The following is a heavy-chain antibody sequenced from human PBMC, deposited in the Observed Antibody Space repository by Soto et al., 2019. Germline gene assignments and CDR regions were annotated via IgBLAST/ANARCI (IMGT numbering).Heavy chain of an antibody. J-gene: IGHJ4*02. CDR3: ARDTETGGSWGNFDY. CDR1: GFTFSSYR. V-gene: IGHV3-48*02. Sequence: EMQLVESGGGLVQPGGSLRLSCGASGFTFSSYRMNWVRQAPGKGLEWVSYISRSSGTIYYRDSVKGRFTISRDNAKNSLYLQMSGLRDYDTAVYYCARDTETGGSWGNFDYWGQGTLVTVSS. D-gene: IGHD2-8*02. CDR2: ISRSSGTI.